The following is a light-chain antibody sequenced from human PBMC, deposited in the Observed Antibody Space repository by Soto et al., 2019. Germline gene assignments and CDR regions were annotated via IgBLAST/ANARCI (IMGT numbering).Light chain of an antibody. CDR3: QQYIRWPLT. V-gene: IGKV3-15*01. CDR1: QSVRTN. Sequence: EIVLTQSPGTLSLSPGERATLSCRASQSVRTNSLAWYQQKPGQAPSPLIYGASTRATGTPARFSGSGSGTEFTLTISSLQSEDFAVYYCQQYIRWPLTFGGGTKVDIK. J-gene: IGKJ4*01. CDR2: GAS.